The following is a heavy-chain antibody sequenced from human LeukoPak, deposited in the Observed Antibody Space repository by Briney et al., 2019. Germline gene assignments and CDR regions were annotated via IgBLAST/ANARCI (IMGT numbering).Heavy chain of an antibody. CDR1: GYTFTGYY. CDR2: INPNSGGT. D-gene: IGHD3-22*01. J-gene: IGHJ4*02. V-gene: IGHV1-2*04. CDR3: ARGDSSGYYYLDY. Sequence: GASVKVSCKASGYTFTGYYMHWVRQAPGQGLEWMGWINPNSGGTNYAQKFQGWVTMTRDTSISTAYMELSRLRSDDTAVYYCARGDSSGYYYLDYWGQGTLVTVSS.